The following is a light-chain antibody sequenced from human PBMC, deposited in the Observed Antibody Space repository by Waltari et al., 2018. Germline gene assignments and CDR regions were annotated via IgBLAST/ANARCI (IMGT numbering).Light chain of an antibody. J-gene: IGLJ3*02. V-gene: IGLV2-14*03. CDR2: DVS. CDR1: SRDVGSSNS. CDR3: SSESSDKVVL. Sequence: QSALTQPAPVSGSPGQSVTISCTGTSRDVGSSNSVSWYQDHPGQGPKVIIYDVSDRPSGVSARFSGSKSGNTASLTISGLQAEDEADYYCSSESSDKVVLFGGGTKVTVL.